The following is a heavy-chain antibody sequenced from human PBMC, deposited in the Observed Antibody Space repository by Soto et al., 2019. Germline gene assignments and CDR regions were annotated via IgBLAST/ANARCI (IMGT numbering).Heavy chain of an antibody. D-gene: IGHD3-3*01. CDR2: INHSGST. V-gene: IGHV4-34*01. J-gene: IGHJ4*02. Sequence: QVQLQQWGAGLLKPSETLSLTCAVYGGSFSGYYWSWIRQPPGKGLEWIGEINHSGSTNYNPSLKIRVTISVVTCDTRFSPRLSSVTAADTAVYYCARALYDFWSGYYKWGQGTLVTVSS. CDR1: GGSFSGYY. CDR3: ARALYDFWSGYYK.